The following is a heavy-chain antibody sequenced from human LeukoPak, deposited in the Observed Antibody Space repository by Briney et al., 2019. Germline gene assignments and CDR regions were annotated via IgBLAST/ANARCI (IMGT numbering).Heavy chain of an antibody. J-gene: IGHJ3*02. Sequence: PSETLSLTCTVSGDSISSSNSYRGWIRQPPGKGLEWIGSLYYSGSSYYNPSLKSRVTISVDTSKNQFSLKLSSVTAADTAVYYCARHVTLRGSYYDSSGYSNSLDAFDIWGQGTMVTVSS. V-gene: IGHV4-39*01. CDR2: LYYSGSS. CDR3: ARHVTLRGSYYDSSGYSNSLDAFDI. CDR1: GDSISSSNSY. D-gene: IGHD3-22*01.